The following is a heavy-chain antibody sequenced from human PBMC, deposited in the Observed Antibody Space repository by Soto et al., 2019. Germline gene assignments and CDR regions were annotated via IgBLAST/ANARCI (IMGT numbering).Heavy chain of an antibody. Sequence: GVSLRLSCAASGFTFSSYGMHWVRQAPGKGLEWVAVIWYDGSNKYYADSVKGRFTISRDDAKNTLILQMNNLRAEDTAVYYCVRGTSAWSGKDYWGQGTLVTVSS. CDR1: GFTFSSYG. CDR3: VRGTSAWSGKDY. J-gene: IGHJ4*02. D-gene: IGHD3-3*01. CDR2: IWYDGSNK. V-gene: IGHV3-33*01.